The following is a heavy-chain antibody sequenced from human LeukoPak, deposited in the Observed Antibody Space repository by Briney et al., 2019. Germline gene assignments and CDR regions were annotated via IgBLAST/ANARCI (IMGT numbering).Heavy chain of an antibody. CDR3: AKPDMYSSSWYGSNWFDP. Sequence: AGGSLRLSCAASGFTFSSDAMSWIWQGPGKGLELVSAISGCGGGTYYEDSLKSRFTIHRDNSKNTPYLQMNSLRAEDTAVYYCAKPDMYSSSWYGSNWFDPWGQGTLVTVSS. V-gene: IGHV3-23*01. D-gene: IGHD6-13*01. CDR2: ISGCGGGT. J-gene: IGHJ5*02. CDR1: GFTFSSDA.